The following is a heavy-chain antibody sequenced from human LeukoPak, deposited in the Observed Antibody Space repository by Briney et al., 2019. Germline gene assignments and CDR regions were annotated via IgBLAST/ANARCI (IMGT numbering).Heavy chain of an antibody. D-gene: IGHD3-10*01. J-gene: IGHJ4*02. V-gene: IGHV4-39*01. CDR2: IYYSGST. Sequence: SETLSLTCTVSGGSVSSSSYYWGWIRQPPGKGLEWIGSIYYSGSTYYNPSLKSRVTISVGTSKNQYSLKLSSATAADTAVYYCARGLRRITMVRGAPRALDYWGQGTLVTVSS. CDR3: ARGLRRITMVRGAPRALDY. CDR1: GGSVSSSSYY.